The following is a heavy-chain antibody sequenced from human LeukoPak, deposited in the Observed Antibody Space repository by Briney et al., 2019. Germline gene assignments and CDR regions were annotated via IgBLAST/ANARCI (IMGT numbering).Heavy chain of an antibody. CDR2: IYTSGST. Sequence: PETLSLTCTFSRGSLSSYYWSWIRQPAGKGLEWIGRIYTSGSTSYNASLESRVSMSVDTSKNQFSLKLSSVTAADTAVFYCARENSGSYREFDYWGQGTLVTVSS. CDR3: ARENSGSYREFDY. D-gene: IGHD1-26*01. J-gene: IGHJ4*02. CDR1: RGSLSSYY. V-gene: IGHV4-4*07.